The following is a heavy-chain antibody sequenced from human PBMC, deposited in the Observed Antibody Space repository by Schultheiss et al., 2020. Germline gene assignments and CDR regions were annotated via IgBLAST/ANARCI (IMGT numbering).Heavy chain of an antibody. V-gene: IGHV3-21*01. CDR3: ARDDYGDYRYFDL. Sequence: GGSLRLSCAASGFTFSSYGMHWVRQAPGKGLEWVSSISRSGSYMYYADSVKGRFTISRDNAENSLYLEMNSLRAEDTAVYNCARDDYGDYRYFDLWGRGTLVTVSS. D-gene: IGHD4-17*01. CDR2: ISRSGSYM. J-gene: IGHJ2*01. CDR1: GFTFSSYG.